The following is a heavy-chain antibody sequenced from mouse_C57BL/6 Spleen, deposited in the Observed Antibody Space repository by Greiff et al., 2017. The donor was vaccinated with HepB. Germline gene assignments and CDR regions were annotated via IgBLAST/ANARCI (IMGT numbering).Heavy chain of an antibody. D-gene: IGHD1-1*01. Sequence: EVQLQQSGAELVRPGASVKLSCTASGFNIKDDYMHWVKQRPEQGLEWIGWIDPENGDTEYASKFQGKATITADTSSNTAYLQLSSLTSEDTAVYYCTTPDYGRGFAYWGQGTLVTVSA. CDR1: GFNIKDDY. CDR2: IDPENGDT. J-gene: IGHJ3*01. CDR3: TTPDYGRGFAY. V-gene: IGHV14-4*01.